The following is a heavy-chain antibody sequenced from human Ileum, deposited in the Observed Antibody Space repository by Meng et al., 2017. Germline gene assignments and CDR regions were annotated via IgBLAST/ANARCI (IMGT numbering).Heavy chain of an antibody. CDR3: ARENTIFGVVWGSWFDP. D-gene: IGHD3-3*01. V-gene: IGHV4-30-4*01. CDR1: GGSISSGDYY. J-gene: IGHJ5*02. CDR2: IYYSGST. Sequence: QVQLQESGPGLVKPSQTLSLTCTVSGGSISSGDYYWSWIRQPPGKGLEWIGYIYYSGSTYYNPSLKSRVTISVDTSKNQFSLKLSPVTAADTAVYYCARENTIFGVVWGSWFDPWGQGTLVTVSS.